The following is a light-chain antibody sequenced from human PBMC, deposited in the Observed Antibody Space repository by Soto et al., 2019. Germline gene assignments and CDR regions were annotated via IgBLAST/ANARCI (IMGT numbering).Light chain of an antibody. CDR3: QQYYSYPWT. Sequence: NKNYLTCYQQKPGQPPKLIIYWASTRESGVPDRFSGRGSGTDFTLTISCLQSEDFATYYCQQYYSYPWTFGQGTKVDIK. V-gene: IGKV4-1*01. CDR2: WAS. CDR1: NKNY. J-gene: IGKJ1*01.